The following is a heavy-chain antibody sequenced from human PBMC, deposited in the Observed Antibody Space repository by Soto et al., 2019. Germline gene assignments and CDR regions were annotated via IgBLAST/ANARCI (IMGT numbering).Heavy chain of an antibody. D-gene: IGHD2-15*01. CDR2: ISYDGSNK. CDR1: GFTFSSYA. CDR3: ARAGCDGGRCYTLVGLRYGMDV. V-gene: IGHV3-30-3*01. J-gene: IGHJ6*02. Sequence: QVQLVESGGGVVQPGRSLRLSCAASGFTFSSYAMYWVRQAPGKGLEWVAVISYDGSNKYYADSVKGRFTISRDNSMNTLYLQMNSLRAEDTAVYYCARAGCDGGRCYTLVGLRYGMDVWGQGTTVTVSS.